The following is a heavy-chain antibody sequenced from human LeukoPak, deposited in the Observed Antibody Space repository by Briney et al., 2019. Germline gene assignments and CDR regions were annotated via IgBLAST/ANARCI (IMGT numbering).Heavy chain of an antibody. J-gene: IGHJ6*03. CDR2: KIPIFGTE. D-gene: IGHD6-13*01. Sequence: TENVSRKVSIGTPSSLATSGATDAPGQGRECRGGKIPIFGTENYAQKSQGRVTITADESTSTAYLELSSLRSEDTAVYYCAGGETAAGTTGIYYYYYMDVWGKGTTVTVSS. CDR3: AGGETAAGTTGIYYYYYMDV. CDR1: IGTPSSLA. V-gene: IGHV1-69*13.